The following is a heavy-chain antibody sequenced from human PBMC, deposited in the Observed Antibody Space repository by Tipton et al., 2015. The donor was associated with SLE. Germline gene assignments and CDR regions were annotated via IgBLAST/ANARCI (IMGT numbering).Heavy chain of an antibody. CDR1: GGSINSYY. Sequence: TLSLTCTVSGGSINSYYWNWIRLPPGKGLEWIGYIYYSGSTNYNPSLKSRVTISVDTSKKQFSLKLSSVTAADTAVYYCARVVKGSSWYWFDPWGQGTLVTVSS. CDR2: IYYSGST. J-gene: IGHJ5*02. CDR3: ARVVKGSSWYWFDP. D-gene: IGHD6-13*01. V-gene: IGHV4-59*01.